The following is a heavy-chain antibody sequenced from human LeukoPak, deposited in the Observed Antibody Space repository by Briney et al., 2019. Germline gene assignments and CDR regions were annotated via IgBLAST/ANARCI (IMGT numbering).Heavy chain of an antibody. V-gene: IGHV3-30*03. Sequence: PGGSLRLSCAASGFTFSSYGMHWVRQAPGDGLEWVALISYDGSNTYYVDSVKGRFTISRDNSKNTLYLQMNSLRSEDTAVYYCARLSYGSGSYHFDYWGQGTLVTVSS. J-gene: IGHJ4*02. D-gene: IGHD3-10*01. CDR3: ARLSYGSGSYHFDY. CDR1: GFTFSSYG. CDR2: ISYDGSNT.